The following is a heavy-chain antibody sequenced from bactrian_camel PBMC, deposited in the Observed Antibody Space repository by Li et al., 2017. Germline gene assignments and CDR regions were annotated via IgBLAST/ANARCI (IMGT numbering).Heavy chain of an antibody. CDR3: AAGSKYNTVQARGQWRRQRRFLLAT. D-gene: IGHD3*01. J-gene: IGHJ4*01. Sequence: VQLVESGGGVVQPGGSLRLSCAASGWMVSLNCMGWFRQAPGKEREEVAVIGSDGTTVYADSVAGRFTISQDNSKNTLSLQMNGLKPEDTALYYCAAGSKYNTVQARGQWRRQRRFLLATGARGPRSPSP. CDR1: GWMVSLNC. V-gene: IGHV3S53*01. CDR2: IGSDGTT.